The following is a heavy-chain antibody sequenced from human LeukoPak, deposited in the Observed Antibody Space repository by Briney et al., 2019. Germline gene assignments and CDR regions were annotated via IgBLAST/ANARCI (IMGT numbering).Heavy chain of an antibody. CDR3: VRESGGYYGGAFDY. CDR2: INPNSGGT. Sequence: GASVKVSCKASGYTFTSYYMHWVRQAPGQGLEWMGWINPNSGGTNYAQKFQGRVTMTRDTSISTAYMELRSLRSDDTAVYYCVRESGGYYGGAFDYWGQGTLVTVSS. V-gene: IGHV1-2*02. D-gene: IGHD3-22*01. CDR1: GYTFTSYY. J-gene: IGHJ4*02.